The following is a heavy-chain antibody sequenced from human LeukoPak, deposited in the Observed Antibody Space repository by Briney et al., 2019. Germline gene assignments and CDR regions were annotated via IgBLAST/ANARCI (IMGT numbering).Heavy chain of an antibody. D-gene: IGHD3-9*01. CDR3: AKARYFDWSEGAFDI. V-gene: IGHV3-9*01. J-gene: IGHJ3*02. CDR1: GFTFDDYA. CDR2: IRWNSGSI. Sequence: PGGSLRLSCAASGFTFDDYAMHWVRQAPGKGLEWVSGIRWNSGSIGYADSVKGRFTISRDNAKNSLYLQMNSLRAEDTALYYCAKARYFDWSEGAFDIWGQGTMVTVSS.